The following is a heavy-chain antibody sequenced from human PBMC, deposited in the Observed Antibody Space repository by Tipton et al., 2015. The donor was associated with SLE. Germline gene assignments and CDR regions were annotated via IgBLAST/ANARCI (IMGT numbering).Heavy chain of an antibody. CDR1: GFTFSSYA. J-gene: IGHJ3*02. V-gene: IGHV3-23*01. D-gene: IGHD2-2*01. Sequence: SLRLSCAASGFTFSSYAMSWGRQAPGKGLEWVSAISGSGGSTYYADSVKGRFTISRDNSKNTLYLQMNSLRAEDTAVYYCAKLALVGYCSSTSCYADAFDIWGQGTMVTVSS. CDR3: AKLALVGYCSSTSCYADAFDI. CDR2: ISGSGGST.